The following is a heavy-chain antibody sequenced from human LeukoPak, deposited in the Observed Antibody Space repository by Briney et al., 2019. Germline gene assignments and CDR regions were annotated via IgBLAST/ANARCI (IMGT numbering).Heavy chain of an antibody. CDR3: ARGKVTTYSHYYYGMDV. V-gene: IGHV4-34*01. D-gene: IGHD4-17*01. CDR1: GGSFSGYY. Sequence: SETLSLICAVYGGSFSGYYWSWIRQPPGKGLEWIGEINHSGSTNYNPSLKSRVTISVDTSKNQFSLKLSSVTAADTAVYYCARGKVTTYSHYYYGMDVWGQGTTVTVSS. CDR2: INHSGST. J-gene: IGHJ6*02.